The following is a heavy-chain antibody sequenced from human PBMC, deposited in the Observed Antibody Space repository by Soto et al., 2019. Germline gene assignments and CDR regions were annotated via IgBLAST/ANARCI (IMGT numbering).Heavy chain of an antibody. V-gene: IGHV3-74*01. CDR2: IIGDGTTT. D-gene: IGHD3-10*01. CDR1: GFTLSNYW. Sequence: EVQLVESGGGLVQPGGSLRLSCAASGFTLSNYWMHWVRQAPGKGLVWVSHIIGDGTTTNYADSVRGRFTISRDNAKNTLYLQMNSLRAEDTAVYYCVRGGVPASLDYWGLGILVTVSA. CDR3: VRGGVPASLDY. J-gene: IGHJ4*02.